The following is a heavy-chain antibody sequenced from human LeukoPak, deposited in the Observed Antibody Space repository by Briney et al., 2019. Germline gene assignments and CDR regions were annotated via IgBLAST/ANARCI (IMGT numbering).Heavy chain of an antibody. CDR1: GYTFTIYG. J-gene: IGHJ4*02. D-gene: IGHD2-21*02. V-gene: IGHV1-18*01. Sequence: GASVTVSFTSSGYTFTIYGISWVRQPPGQGLEWMGGINTYNGNTNYAQKLHGRVTMTTDTSTSTAYMELRGLRSDDTAVYYCARDLIAYCGGDCYGDYWGQGTLVTVSS. CDR3: ARDLIAYCGGDCYGDY. CDR2: INTYNGNT.